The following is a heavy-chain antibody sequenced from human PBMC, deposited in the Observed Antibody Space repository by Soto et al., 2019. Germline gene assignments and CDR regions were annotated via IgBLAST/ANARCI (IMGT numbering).Heavy chain of an antibody. D-gene: IGHD6-19*01. Sequence: ASVKVSCKASGYTFTSYGINWVRQGPGQGLEWMGWISAYNGNTNYAQKFQGRVTMTRDTSTSTVYMELSSLRSEDTAVYYCARVSKEDNSGPDYWGQGTXVTVSS. CDR2: ISAYNGNT. V-gene: IGHV1-18*01. CDR1: GYTFTSYG. J-gene: IGHJ4*02. CDR3: ARVSKEDNSGPDY.